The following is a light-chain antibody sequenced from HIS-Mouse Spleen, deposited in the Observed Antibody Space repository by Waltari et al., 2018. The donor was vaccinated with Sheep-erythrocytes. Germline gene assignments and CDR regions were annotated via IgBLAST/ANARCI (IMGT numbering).Light chain of an antibody. V-gene: IGLV2-23*01. Sequence: QSALTQPASVSGSPGQSITISCTGTSSDVGSYNLVPWYQQHPGKAPKPMIYEGSKRPSGVSNRFSGSKSGNMASLTISGLQAEDEADYYCCSYAGSSTWVFGGGTKLTVL. CDR3: CSYAGSSTWV. CDR2: EGS. J-gene: IGLJ3*02. CDR1: SSDVGSYNL.